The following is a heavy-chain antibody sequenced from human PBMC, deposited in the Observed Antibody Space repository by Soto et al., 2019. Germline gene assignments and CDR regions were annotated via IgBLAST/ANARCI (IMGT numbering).Heavy chain of an antibody. V-gene: IGHV3-23*01. CDR3: AKDLYASGADGWFDP. Sequence: EVHLLESGGGLVQPGGSLRLSCAASGFMFSSYAMSWVRQAPGKGLELVSAISGSADNTYYADSVKGRFTISRDNSKSTLYLQMNRLRAEDTAVYYCAKDLYASGADGWFDPWGQGTLVTVSS. CDR1: GFMFSSYA. J-gene: IGHJ5*02. D-gene: IGHD3-10*01. CDR2: ISGSADNT.